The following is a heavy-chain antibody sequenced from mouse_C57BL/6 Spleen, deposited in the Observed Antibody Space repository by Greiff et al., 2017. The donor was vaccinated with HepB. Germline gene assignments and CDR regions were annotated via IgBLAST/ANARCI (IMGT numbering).Heavy chain of an antibody. J-gene: IGHJ4*01. CDR2: ISNGGGST. CDR1: GFTFSDYY. Sequence: EVMLVESGGGLVQPGGSLKLSCAASGFTFSDYYMYWVRQTPEKRLEWVAYISNGGGSTYYPDTVKGRFTISRDNAKNTLYLQMSRLKSEDTAMYYCARQFYDYAGYYAMDYWGQGTSVTVSS. CDR3: ARQFYDYAGYYAMDY. V-gene: IGHV5-12*01. D-gene: IGHD2-4*01.